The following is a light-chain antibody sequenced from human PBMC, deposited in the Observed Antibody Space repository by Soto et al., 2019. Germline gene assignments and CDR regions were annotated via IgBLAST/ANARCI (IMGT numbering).Light chain of an antibody. Sequence: QSALTQPASVSGSPGQSITISCSGTSXDVGSYNHVAWYQQFPGKTPKLIIYEVTYRPSGVSHRFSASKSGNTASLTISGLQAEDEADYYCISYTGSSTSYVFGTGTKLTVL. CDR3: ISYTGSSTSYV. CDR1: SXDVGSYNH. CDR2: EVT. V-gene: IGLV2-14*01. J-gene: IGLJ1*01.